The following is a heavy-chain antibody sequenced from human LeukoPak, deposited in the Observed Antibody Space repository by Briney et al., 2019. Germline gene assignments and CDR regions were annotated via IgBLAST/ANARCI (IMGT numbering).Heavy chain of an antibody. CDR3: AKDRRYCSSTSCYTHLYYYYYMDV. V-gene: IGHV3-23*01. D-gene: IGHD2-2*02. J-gene: IGHJ6*03. CDR2: IRGSDGST. CDR1: GFTFSSYA. Sequence: LPGGSLRLSCAASGFTFSSYAMSWVRQAPGKGLEWVSAIRGSDGSTYYADSVKGRFTISRDNSKNTLYLQMNSLRAEDTAVYYCAKDRRYCSSTSCYTHLYYYYYMDVWGKGTTVTVSS.